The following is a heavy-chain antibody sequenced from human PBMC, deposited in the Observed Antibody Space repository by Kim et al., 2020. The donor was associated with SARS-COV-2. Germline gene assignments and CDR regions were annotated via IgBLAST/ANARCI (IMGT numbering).Heavy chain of an antibody. D-gene: IGHD1-26*01. CDR1: GFTFSSYA. V-gene: IGHV3-30*04. J-gene: IGHJ6*02. CDR2: ISYDGSNK. Sequence: GGSLRLSCAASGFTFSSYAMHWVRQAPGKGLEWVAVISYDGSNKYYVDSVKGRFTISRDKSKNTLYLQMNSLRAEDTAVYYCATEDGSYYYYYYGMDVWGQGTTVTVSS. CDR3: ATEDGSYYYYYYGMDV.